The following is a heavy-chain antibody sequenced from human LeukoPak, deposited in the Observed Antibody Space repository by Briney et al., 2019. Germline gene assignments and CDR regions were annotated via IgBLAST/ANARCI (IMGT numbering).Heavy chain of an antibody. CDR2: INHSGST. J-gene: IGHJ4*02. Sequence: SETLSLTCAVYGGSFSGYYWSWIRQPPGKGLEWTGEINHSGSTNYNPSLKSRVTISVDTSKNQFSLKLSSVTAADTAVYYCAREGYYYGSGPSYYFDYWGQGTLVTVSS. V-gene: IGHV4-34*01. CDR1: GGSFSGYY. D-gene: IGHD3-10*01. CDR3: AREGYYYGSGPSYYFDY.